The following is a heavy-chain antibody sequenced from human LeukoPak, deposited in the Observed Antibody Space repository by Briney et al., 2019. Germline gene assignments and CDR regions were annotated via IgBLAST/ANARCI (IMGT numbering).Heavy chain of an antibody. J-gene: IGHJ3*01. D-gene: IGHD5-24*01. V-gene: IGHV3-21*01. CDR1: GFTFTSYS. CDR3: ARDIQLST. Sequence: GGSLRLSCAASGFTFTSYSMNWVRQAPGKGLEWVSSISSSSSYIYYADSVKGRFTISRDNAKNSLYLQMSSLRAEDTAIYYCARDIQLSTWGLGTMVTVSS. CDR2: ISSSSSYI.